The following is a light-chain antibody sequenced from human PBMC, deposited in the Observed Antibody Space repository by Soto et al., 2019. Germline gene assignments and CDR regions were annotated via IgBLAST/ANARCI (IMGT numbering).Light chain of an antibody. CDR2: GVT. Sequence: QSALTQPASVSGSPGQSITISCTGTSSDVGGYNYVSWYQQHPGIAPKLLIYGVTNRHSGVSTRFSGSKSGNTASLTISGLQAEDEADYHCSSYTSASTLLYLFGTGNKLTVL. J-gene: IGLJ1*01. CDR1: SSDVGGYNY. CDR3: SSYTSASTLLYL. V-gene: IGLV2-14*01.